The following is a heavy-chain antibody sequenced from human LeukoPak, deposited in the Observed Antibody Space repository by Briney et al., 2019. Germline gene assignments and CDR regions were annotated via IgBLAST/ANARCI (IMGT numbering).Heavy chain of an antibody. Sequence: WASVKVSCTASGGTFSSYAISWVRQAPGQGLEWMGGIIPIFGTANYAQKFQGRVTITADESTSTAYMELSSLRSEDTAVYYCARAPPDYGDYYYYYGMDVWGQGTTVTVSS. J-gene: IGHJ6*02. CDR2: IIPIFGTA. D-gene: IGHD4-17*01. CDR1: GGTFSSYA. CDR3: ARAPPDYGDYYYYYGMDV. V-gene: IGHV1-69*13.